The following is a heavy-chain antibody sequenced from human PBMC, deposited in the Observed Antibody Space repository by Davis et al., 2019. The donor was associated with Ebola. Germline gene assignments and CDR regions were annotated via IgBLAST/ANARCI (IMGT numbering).Heavy chain of an antibody. D-gene: IGHD2-8*01. J-gene: IGHJ4*02. V-gene: IGHV3-23*01. CDR1: GFTFSSYA. CDR3: AKDRFNGGY. Sequence: GESLKISCAASGFTFSSYAMSWVRQAPGKGLEWVSAISGSGGSTYYADSVKGRFTISRDNSKNTLYLQMNSLRAEDTAVYYCAKDRFNGGYWGQGTLVTVSS. CDR2: ISGSGGST.